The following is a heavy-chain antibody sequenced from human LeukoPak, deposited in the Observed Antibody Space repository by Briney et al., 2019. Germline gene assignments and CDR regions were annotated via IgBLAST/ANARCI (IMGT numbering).Heavy chain of an antibody. CDR1: GGTFSSYA. Sequence: SVKVSCKASGGTFSSYAISWVRQAPGQGLEWMGRIIPILGIANYAQKFQGRVTITAGKSTSTAYMELSSLRSEDTAVYYCARDYAENWGTMTSWGQGTLVTVSS. V-gene: IGHV1-69*04. CDR3: ARDYAENWGTMTS. CDR2: IIPILGIA. D-gene: IGHD7-27*01. J-gene: IGHJ4*02.